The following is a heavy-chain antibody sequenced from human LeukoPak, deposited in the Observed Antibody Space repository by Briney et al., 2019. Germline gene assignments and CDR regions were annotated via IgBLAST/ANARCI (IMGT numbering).Heavy chain of an antibody. CDR3: AGGGYYGSGSYYLPFDY. J-gene: IGHJ4*02. Sequence: ASVKVSCKASGYTFTNYYMHWVRQDPGQGLERMGIINPSGGSTSYALKFQGRVTMTRDTSASTVYMELSSLRSEDTAVYYCAGGGYYGSGSYYLPFDYWGQGTLVTVSS. CDR2: INPSGGST. CDR1: GYTFTNYY. D-gene: IGHD3-10*01. V-gene: IGHV1-46*01.